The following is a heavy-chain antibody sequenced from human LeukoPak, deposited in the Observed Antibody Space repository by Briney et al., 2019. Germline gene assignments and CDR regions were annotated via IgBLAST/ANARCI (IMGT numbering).Heavy chain of an antibody. CDR1: GGSISGTDLY. Sequence: KSSETLSLTCTVSGGSISGTDLYWGWIRQLPGKGLEWIGNIHSTGNSFCNPSLKSRVTISVDTSKNQFSLKLSFVTAADTAVYYCEKDSHLDVWGHGTTVTVSS. V-gene: IGHV4-39*01. CDR2: IHSTGNS. J-gene: IGHJ6*02. D-gene: IGHD2-15*01. CDR3: EKDSHLDV.